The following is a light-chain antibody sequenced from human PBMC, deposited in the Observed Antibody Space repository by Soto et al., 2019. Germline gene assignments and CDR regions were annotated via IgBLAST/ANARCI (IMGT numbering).Light chain of an antibody. CDR3: QQYNNWPFT. J-gene: IGKJ3*01. CDR2: GAS. Sequence: EIVMTQSPATLSVSPGERATLSCRASQSVSSNLAWYQQKPGQAPRLLIYGASTRATGIPARFGGSGSGTEFTLTISSLQSEDFAVYYRQQYNNWPFTFGPGTKVDIK. V-gene: IGKV3-15*01. CDR1: QSVSSN.